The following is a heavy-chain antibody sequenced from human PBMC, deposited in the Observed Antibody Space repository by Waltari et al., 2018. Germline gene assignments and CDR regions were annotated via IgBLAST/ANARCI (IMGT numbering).Heavy chain of an antibody. CDR2: IHPHSGVT. J-gene: IGHJ6*03. V-gene: IGHV1-2*02. CDR1: GYTFTGYD. D-gene: IGHD1-26*01. Sequence: QVQLVQSGAEEKKPGASAKVSCKASGYTFTGYDMPWVQQAPGQGPEWMGWIHPHSGVTNYSEQFEGRVTKTRDTSISTAYMALSRLGSDDTAVYYCATYSGSDYYYYMDVWGKGTTVTVSS. CDR3: ATYSGSDYYYYMDV.